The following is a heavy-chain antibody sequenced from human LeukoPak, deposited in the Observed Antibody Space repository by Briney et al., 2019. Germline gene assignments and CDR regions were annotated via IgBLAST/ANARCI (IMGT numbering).Heavy chain of an antibody. Sequence: GSLRLSCAPSGVTPSIYKMNWVCHTPRGGLEWGSYISKSGSTIYYADSVKGRFNISRDNAKNSLYLQMNSLRAEDTAVYYCAKDLDVTTNVYYFDYWGQGTLVTVSS. CDR1: GVTPSIYK. CDR2: ISKSGSTI. CDR3: AKDLDVTTNVYYFDY. V-gene: IGHV3-48*03. J-gene: IGHJ4*02. D-gene: IGHD1-26*01.